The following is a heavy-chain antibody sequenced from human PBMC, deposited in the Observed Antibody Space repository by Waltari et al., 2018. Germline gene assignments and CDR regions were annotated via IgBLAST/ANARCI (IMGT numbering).Heavy chain of an antibody. V-gene: IGHV3-30*02. J-gene: IGHJ4*02. Sequence: QVQLVESGGGVVQPGGSLRLSCAASGFTFSSYGMHWVRQAPGKGLEWVAFIRYDGSNKYYADSVKGRFTISRDNSKNTLYLQMNSLRAEDTAVYYCAKDPGGGVATHPFDYWGQGTLVTVSS. CDR1: GFTFSSYG. CDR2: IRYDGSNK. CDR3: AKDPGGGVATHPFDY. D-gene: IGHD5-12*01.